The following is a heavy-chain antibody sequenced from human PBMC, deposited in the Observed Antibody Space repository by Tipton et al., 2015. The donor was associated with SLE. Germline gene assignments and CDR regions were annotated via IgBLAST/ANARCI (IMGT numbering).Heavy chain of an antibody. Sequence: GSLRLSCAASGFTFSSYEMNWVRQAPGKGLEWVSYISSSGSTIYYADSVKGRFTISRDNAKNSLYLQMNSLRAEDTAVYYCARMEGVDTAMVLDYWGQGTLVTVSS. CDR2: ISSSGSTI. J-gene: IGHJ4*02. V-gene: IGHV3-48*03. CDR3: ARMEGVDTAMVLDY. CDR1: GFTFSSYE. D-gene: IGHD5-18*01.